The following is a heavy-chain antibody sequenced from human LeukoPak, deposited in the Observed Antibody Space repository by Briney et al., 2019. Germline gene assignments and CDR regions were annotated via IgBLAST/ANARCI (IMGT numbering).Heavy chain of an antibody. Sequence: ASVKVSCKASGGTFSSYAISWVRQAPGQGLEWMGGIIPIFGTANYAQKFQGRVTITTDESTSTAYMELSSLRSEDTAVYYCARVSPWGSLFDYWGQGTLVTVSS. CDR2: IIPIFGTA. CDR3: ARVSPWGSLFDY. V-gene: IGHV1-69*05. D-gene: IGHD3-16*01. CDR1: GGTFSSYA. J-gene: IGHJ4*02.